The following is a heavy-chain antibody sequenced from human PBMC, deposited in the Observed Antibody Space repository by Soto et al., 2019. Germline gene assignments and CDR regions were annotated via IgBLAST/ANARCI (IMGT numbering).Heavy chain of an antibody. CDR2: ISATGGST. D-gene: IGHD6-19*01. CDR3: AKASSAWYDSKRYYFDD. Sequence: EVQLLDSGGGLVQPGGSLRLSCAASGFSFSDYAMNWVRQAPGKGLEWVSEISATGGSTFYADFVKGRFTISRDNSKNTLYLHLTSLRDEDTARYYCAKASSAWYDSKRYYFDDWGPGTLVTVSS. J-gene: IGHJ4*02. V-gene: IGHV3-23*01. CDR1: GFSFSDYA.